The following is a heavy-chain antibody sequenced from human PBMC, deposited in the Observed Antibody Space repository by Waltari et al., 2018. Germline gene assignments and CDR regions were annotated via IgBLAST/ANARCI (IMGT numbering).Heavy chain of an antibody. CDR3: ARDYVGIARLNDAFDI. J-gene: IGHJ3*02. CDR2: ISSSSSTI. CDR1: GFTFSSYS. V-gene: IGHV3-48*04. D-gene: IGHD6-13*01. Sequence: EVQLVESGGGLVQPGGSLRLSCAASGFTFSSYSMNWVRQAHGKGLEWVSYISSSSSTIYYADSVKGRFTISRDNAKNSLYLQMNSLRAEDTAVYYCARDYVGIARLNDAFDIWGQGTMVTVSS.